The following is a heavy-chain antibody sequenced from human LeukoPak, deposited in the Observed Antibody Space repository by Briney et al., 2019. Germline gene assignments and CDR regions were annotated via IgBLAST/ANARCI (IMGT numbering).Heavy chain of an antibody. J-gene: IGHJ4*02. Sequence: PGGSLRLSCAASGFTCSRYWMSWFRQTPGKGLEWVANIKQDGSEKDYVDSMKGRFTISRDNAKNSVYLQMNSLRAEDTAVYYCARIGYSSSCFDYWGQGTVVTVSS. CDR3: ARIGYSSSCFDY. V-gene: IGHV3-7*01. CDR1: GFTCSRYW. CDR2: IKQDGSEK. D-gene: IGHD6-13*01.